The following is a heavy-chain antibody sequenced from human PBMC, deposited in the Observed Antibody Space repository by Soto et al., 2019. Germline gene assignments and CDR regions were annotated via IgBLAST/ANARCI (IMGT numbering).Heavy chain of an antibody. Sequence: GESLKMSWVGSGFSFSRYTVGLLRQVPGKGLEWMGVIHPGDSDTIYSPSFQGQVTISADKSISTAYLQWISLKASDTAMYYCTLSYGDSYYYYYGMDVWGQGTTVTVSS. V-gene: IGHV5-51*01. CDR2: IHPGDSDT. CDR1: GFSFSRYT. CDR3: TLSYGDSYYYYYGMDV. D-gene: IGHD4-17*01. J-gene: IGHJ6*02.